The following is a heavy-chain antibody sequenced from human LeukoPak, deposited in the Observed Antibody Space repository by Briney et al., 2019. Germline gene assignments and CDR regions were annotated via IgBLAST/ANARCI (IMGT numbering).Heavy chain of an antibody. Sequence: SETLSLTCTVSGGSISSNYWGWVRQPPGKGLEWNGYIYDIGTTNYTPSLKSRATISEDTSKNQFSLKLSSVTAADTAVYYCARSTGGWSYFDYWGQGTLVTVSS. CDR1: GGSISSNY. D-gene: IGHD6-19*01. CDR3: ARSTGGWSYFDY. V-gene: IGHV4-59*01. CDR2: IYDIGTT. J-gene: IGHJ4*02.